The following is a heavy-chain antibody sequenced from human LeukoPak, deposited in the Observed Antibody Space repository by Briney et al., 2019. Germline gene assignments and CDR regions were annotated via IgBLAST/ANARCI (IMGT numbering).Heavy chain of an antibody. CDR3: AACIAASGYAFDV. D-gene: IGHD6-13*01. J-gene: IGHJ3*01. V-gene: IGHV1-18*04. Sequence: ASVKVSCKAVGYTLTDDNVHWVRQAPGQGLEWLGWVSAYAGDTQYAQTLQGRVSMTTNTSTSTAYMELKSLRSDDTAVYYCAACIAASGYAFDVWGQGTIITVSS. CDR1: GYTLTDDN. CDR2: VSAYAGDT.